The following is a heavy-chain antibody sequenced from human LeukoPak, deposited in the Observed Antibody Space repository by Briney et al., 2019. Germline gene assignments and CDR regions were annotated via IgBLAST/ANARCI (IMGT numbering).Heavy chain of an antibody. D-gene: IGHD3-22*01. J-gene: IGHJ4*02. V-gene: IGHV3-23*01. CDR1: GFTFSSYA. CDR2: ISGSGGTT. CDR3: ARGGGTMIVVFFDS. Sequence: GGSLRLSCVTSGFTFSSYAMSWVRQAPGKGLEWVSAISGSGGTTYYADSVKGRFTISRDNSKNTLYLQMNSLRAEDTAAYYCARGGGTMIVVFFDSWGQGTLVTVSS.